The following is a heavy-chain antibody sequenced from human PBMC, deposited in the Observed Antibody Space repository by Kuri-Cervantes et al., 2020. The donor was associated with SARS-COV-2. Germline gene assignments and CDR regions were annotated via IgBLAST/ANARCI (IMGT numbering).Heavy chain of an antibody. J-gene: IGHJ4*02. D-gene: IGHD7-27*01. V-gene: IGHV4-34*01. Sequence: SETLSLTCAVYGGSFSGYYWSWIRQPPGKGLEWIGEINHSGSTNYNPSLKSRVTISVDTSKNQFSLKLSSVTAADTAVYYCARFKFNWGFDYWGQGALVTVSS. CDR3: ARFKFNWGFDY. CDR1: GGSFSGYY. CDR2: INHSGST.